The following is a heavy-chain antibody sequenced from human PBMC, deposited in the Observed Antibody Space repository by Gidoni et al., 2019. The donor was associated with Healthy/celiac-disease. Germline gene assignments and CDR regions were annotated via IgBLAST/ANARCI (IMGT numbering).Heavy chain of an antibody. CDR2: IYPGDSDT. CDR1: GYSFTRYW. Sequence: EVQLVQSGAEVKKPGDALKISCKGSGYSFTRYWIGWVRQMPGKGLEWMGIIYPGDSDTRYSPSFQGQVTISADKSISTAYLQWSSLKASDTAMYYCARVDATFGGVIVRLSFDYWGQGTLVTVSS. D-gene: IGHD3-16*02. V-gene: IGHV5-51*03. J-gene: IGHJ4*02. CDR3: ARVDATFGGVIVRLSFDY.